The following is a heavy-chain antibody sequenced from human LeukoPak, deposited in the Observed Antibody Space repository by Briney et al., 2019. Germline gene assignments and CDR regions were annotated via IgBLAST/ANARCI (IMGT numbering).Heavy chain of an antibody. CDR1: GLTFTNTYW. CDR2: IKQDGSEK. D-gene: IGHD3-10*01. Sequence: GGSLRLSCAVSGLTFTNTYWISWVRQAPGKGLEWLANIKQDGSEKYYVDFVKGRFTISRDNAKSSLDLQMNSLRAEDTAVYYCAREASGRSFDFWGQGTLVTVSS. CDR3: AREASGRSFDF. V-gene: IGHV3-7*01. J-gene: IGHJ4*02.